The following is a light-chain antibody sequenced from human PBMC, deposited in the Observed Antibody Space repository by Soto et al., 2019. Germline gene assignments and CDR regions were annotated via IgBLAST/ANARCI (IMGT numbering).Light chain of an antibody. CDR2: DVT. CDR1: SSDVGAYNY. V-gene: IGLV2-14*03. CDR3: TSYTRSTTPYV. Sequence: QSVLTQPASVSGSPGQSITISCTGSSSDVGAYNYVSWYQHHPDKSPKLVIYDVTNRPSGVSNRFSGSKSGNTASLTISGLQAEDQVDYYCTSYTRSTTPYVFGTGTRVPVL. J-gene: IGLJ1*01.